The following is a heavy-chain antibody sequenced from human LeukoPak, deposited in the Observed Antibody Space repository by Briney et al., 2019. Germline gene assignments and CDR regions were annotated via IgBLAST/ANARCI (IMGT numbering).Heavy chain of an antibody. J-gene: IGHJ4*02. Sequence: PGGSLRPSCAASGFTFSTYWMTWVRQAPGKGLEWVANIKQDGGETYYVDSVKGRFTISRDNAKNSLYLQMNSLRAEDTALYYCARLRGGAYWGQGTLVTVSS. D-gene: IGHD3-10*01. V-gene: IGHV3-7*01. CDR2: IKQDGGET. CDR1: GFTFSTYW. CDR3: ARLRGGAY.